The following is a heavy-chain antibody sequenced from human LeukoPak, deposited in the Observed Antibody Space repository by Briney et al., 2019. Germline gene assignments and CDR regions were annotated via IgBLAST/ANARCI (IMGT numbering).Heavy chain of an antibody. D-gene: IGHD4-23*01. Sequence: SVKVSCKASGGTFSSYAISWVRQAPGQGLEWMGGIIPIFSTANYAQKFQGRVTITADESTSTAYMELSSLRSEDTAVYYCARDRDYGGNSGPRVYFQHWGQGTLVTVSS. V-gene: IGHV1-69*13. CDR3: ARDRDYGGNSGPRVYFQH. CDR2: IIPIFSTA. CDR1: GGTFSSYA. J-gene: IGHJ1*01.